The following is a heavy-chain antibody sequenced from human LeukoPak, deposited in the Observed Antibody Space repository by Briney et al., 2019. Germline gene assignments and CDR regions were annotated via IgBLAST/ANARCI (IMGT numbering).Heavy chain of an antibody. D-gene: IGHD3-16*02. J-gene: IGHJ4*02. CDR3: AREELSDGIDY. V-gene: IGHV4-59*01. Sequence: SETLSLTCTVSGGSISSYYWSWIRQPPGKGLEWIGYIYYSGSTNYNPSLKSRVTISADTSKNQFSLKLSSVTAADTAVYYCAREELSDGIDYWGQGTLVTVSS. CDR2: IYYSGST. CDR1: GGSISSYY.